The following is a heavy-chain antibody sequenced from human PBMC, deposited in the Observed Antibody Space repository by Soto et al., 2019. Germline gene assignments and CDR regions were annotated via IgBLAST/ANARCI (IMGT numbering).Heavy chain of an antibody. CDR2: IYPDDSDT. V-gene: IGHV5-51*01. J-gene: IGHJ4*02. CDR3: ATSPVVEMATTPRFDY. Sequence: EVQLVQSGAEVQKPGESLKISCKGSGYTFTKYWIGWVRQMPGKGLEWMGIIYPDDSDTRYSPSFRGQVTISVDKSINSAYLQWSTLKASDTARYYCATSPVVEMATTPRFDYWGQGTLVTVSP. CDR1: GYTFTKYW. D-gene: IGHD1-1*01.